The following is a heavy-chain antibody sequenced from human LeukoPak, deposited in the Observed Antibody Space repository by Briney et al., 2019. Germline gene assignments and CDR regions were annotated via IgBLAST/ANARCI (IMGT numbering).Heavy chain of an antibody. CDR1: GFTFSDYA. CDR2: ISHDGSIK. CDR3: ANSLLWFGELLYPVDYYYYMDV. J-gene: IGHJ6*03. Sequence: QPGGSLRLSCAASGFTFSDYAMHWVRQAPGEGLEWVAVISHDGSIKYSADSVKGRFTFSRDNSKNTLYLQMNSLRAEDTAVYYCANSLLWFGELLYPVDYYYYMDVWGKGTTVTVSS. V-gene: IGHV3-30-3*01. D-gene: IGHD3-10*01.